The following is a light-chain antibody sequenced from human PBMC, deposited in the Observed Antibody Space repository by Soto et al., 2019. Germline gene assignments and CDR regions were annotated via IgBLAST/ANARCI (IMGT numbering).Light chain of an antibody. CDR1: QDINDY. J-gene: IGKJ2*01. CDR2: GAS. Sequence: EIQMTRSPSSLSASHGDRVTITCQASQDINDYSNWYQQKPGKAPRLLIYGASFLEVGVPSRFSGSGSGTHFTLTISSLQPEDVATYYCQQYDSLPYTFGQGTRLEIK. V-gene: IGKV1-33*01. CDR3: QQYDSLPYT.